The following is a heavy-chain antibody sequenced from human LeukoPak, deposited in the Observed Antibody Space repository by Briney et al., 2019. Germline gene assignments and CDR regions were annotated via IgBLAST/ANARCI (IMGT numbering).Heavy chain of an antibody. CDR2: IYYSGSA. CDR1: GGSISTYY. J-gene: IGHJ4*02. D-gene: IGHD3-22*01. Sequence: SETLSLTCTVSGGSISTYYWSWIRQPPGKGLEWIGYIYYSGSANYNPSLKSRVTISIDTSKNQFSLKLSSVTAADTAVYYCARGNWEVITPDYWGQGTLVTVSS. CDR3: ARGNWEVITPDY. V-gene: IGHV4-59*01.